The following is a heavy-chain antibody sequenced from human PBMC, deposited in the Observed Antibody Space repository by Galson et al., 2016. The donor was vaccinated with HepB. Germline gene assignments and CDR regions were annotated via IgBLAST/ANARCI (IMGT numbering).Heavy chain of an antibody. D-gene: IGHD2-2*01. J-gene: IGHJ6*03. CDR3: ARAMGYCSTTSCSSYYYYYMDV. CDR1: GGNFNSYV. Sequence: SVKVSCKASGGNFNSYVITWVRQAPGQGLEWMGGIIPIFGTTNYAQKFQGRVTMTADASTSTTYVELSSLTSEDTAVYYCARAMGYCSTTSCSSYYYYYMDVWGKGTTVTVSS. V-gene: IGHV1-69*13. CDR2: IIPIFGTT.